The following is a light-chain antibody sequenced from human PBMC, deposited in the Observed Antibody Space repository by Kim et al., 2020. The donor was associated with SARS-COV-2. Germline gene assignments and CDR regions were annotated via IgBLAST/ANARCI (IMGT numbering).Light chain of an antibody. CDR2: GKN. Sequence: LGQTVRRTCQGDSLRSYYASWYQQKPGQAPVLVIYGKNNRPSGIPDRFSGSSSGNTASLTITGAQAEDEADYYCNSRDSSGNHLVFGGGTQLTVL. V-gene: IGLV3-19*01. CDR3: NSRDSSGNHLV. J-gene: IGLJ2*01. CDR1: SLRSYY.